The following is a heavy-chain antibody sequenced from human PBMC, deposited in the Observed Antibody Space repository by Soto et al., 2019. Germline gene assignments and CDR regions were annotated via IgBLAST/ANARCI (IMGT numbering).Heavy chain of an antibody. Sequence: GGSLRLSCAASGFTFSSYAMHWVRQAPGKGLEWVAVISYDGSNKYYADSVKGRFTISRDNSKNTLYLQMNSLRAEDTAVYYCARSRDVGAPFDYWGQGTLVTVSS. CDR1: GFTFSSYA. V-gene: IGHV3-30-3*01. J-gene: IGHJ4*02. CDR3: ARSRDVGAPFDY. CDR2: ISYDGSNK. D-gene: IGHD1-26*01.